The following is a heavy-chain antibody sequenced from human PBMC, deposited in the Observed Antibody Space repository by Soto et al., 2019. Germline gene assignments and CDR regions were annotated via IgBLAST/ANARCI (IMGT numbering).Heavy chain of an antibody. Sequence: GEYLKISCKSSGYIFSKYWIGLVRRIPGKGLEWMGIIYPGDSDTRYSPSFQGQVTISADKSITTAYLQWRSLKASDTAIYYCVVYSSSSGRHFDYWGQGTLVTVSS. CDR1: GYIFSKYW. J-gene: IGHJ4*02. CDR2: IYPGDSDT. D-gene: IGHD6-6*01. V-gene: IGHV5-51*01. CDR3: VVYSSSSGRHFDY.